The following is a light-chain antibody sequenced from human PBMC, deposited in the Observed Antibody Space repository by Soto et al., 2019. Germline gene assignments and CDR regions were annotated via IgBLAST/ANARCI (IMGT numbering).Light chain of an antibody. V-gene: IGKV3-20*01. CDR2: GAS. Sequence: EIVLTQSPGTLSLSPGERATLSCRASQSVSSSDLAWYQQKPGQAPRLLIYGASSRATVIPDRFSGSGSVTDFTLTISRLEPEDMAVDYCQHYGRSTYTFGQGTKLEIK. CDR3: QHYGRSTYT. J-gene: IGKJ2*01. CDR1: QSVSSSD.